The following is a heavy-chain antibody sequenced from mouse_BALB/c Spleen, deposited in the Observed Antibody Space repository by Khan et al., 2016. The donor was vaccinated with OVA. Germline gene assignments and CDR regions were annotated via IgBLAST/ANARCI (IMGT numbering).Heavy chain of an antibody. Sequence: QVQLQQSGAELMKPGASVKIACKATGYTFSSYWIEWVKQRPGHGLEWIGEILPGRDITNYNEKFKGQATFTADKSSNTAYMQLSSLTSEDSAVDYCARGAGTTYGMDYWGQGTSVTVSS. D-gene: IGHD3-3*01. CDR3: ARGAGTTYGMDY. J-gene: IGHJ4*01. CDR2: ILPGRDIT. CDR1: GYTFSSYW. V-gene: IGHV1-9*01.